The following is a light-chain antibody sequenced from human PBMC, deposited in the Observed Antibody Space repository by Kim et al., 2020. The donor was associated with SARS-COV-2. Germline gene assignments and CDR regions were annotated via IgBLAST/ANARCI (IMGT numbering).Light chain of an antibody. Sequence: DIQMTQSPSSLSASVGDRVTITCQASQDISNYLNWYQQKPGKAPKLLIYAASSLETGVPSRFSGSGSGTDFTFTISSLQPEDIATYYCQQYDNPPYTFGQGTKLEI. CDR3: QQYDNPPYT. CDR2: AAS. CDR1: QDISNY. J-gene: IGKJ2*01. V-gene: IGKV1-33*01.